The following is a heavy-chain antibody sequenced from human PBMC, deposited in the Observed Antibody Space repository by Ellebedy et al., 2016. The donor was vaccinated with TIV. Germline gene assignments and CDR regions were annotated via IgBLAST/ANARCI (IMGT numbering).Heavy chain of an antibody. D-gene: IGHD2-2*01. Sequence: GESLKISCAASGFTFSNYAMSWVRQAPGKGLEWVAVIWYDGSNKYYADSVKGRFTISRDNAKNSLYLQMNSLRAEDTAVYYCARDQLSSFAVVPAAIGVIDYWGQGTLVTVSS. CDR3: ARDQLSSFAVVPAAIGVIDY. J-gene: IGHJ4*02. CDR2: IWYDGSNK. V-gene: IGHV3-33*08. CDR1: GFTFSNYA.